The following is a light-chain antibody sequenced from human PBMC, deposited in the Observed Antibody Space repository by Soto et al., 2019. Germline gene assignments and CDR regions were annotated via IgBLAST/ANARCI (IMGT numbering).Light chain of an antibody. V-gene: IGKV1-39*01. Sequence: DIQVTQSPPSLSASVGDRVTITCRASQSISSSLNWYQQKPGKAPKVLIHAASNLQSGVPSRFSGSGSGTDFTLTISSLQPEDFASYFCQQSRSTPYTFGHGTKVEIK. CDR3: QQSRSTPYT. J-gene: IGKJ2*01. CDR2: AAS. CDR1: QSISSS.